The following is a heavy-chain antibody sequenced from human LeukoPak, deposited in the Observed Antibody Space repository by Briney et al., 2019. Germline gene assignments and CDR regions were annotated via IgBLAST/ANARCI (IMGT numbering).Heavy chain of an antibody. CDR3: ARDSGAYGDPPSFDY. V-gene: IGHV1-18*04. CDR1: GYTFTSYG. CDR2: ISAYNGNT. Sequence: ASVKGSCKASGYTFTSYGISWVRQAPGQGLEWMGWISAYNGNTNYAQKLQGRVTMTTDTSTSTAYMELRSLRSDDTAVYYCARDSGAYGDPPSFDYWGQGTLVTVSS. D-gene: IGHD4-17*01. J-gene: IGHJ4*02.